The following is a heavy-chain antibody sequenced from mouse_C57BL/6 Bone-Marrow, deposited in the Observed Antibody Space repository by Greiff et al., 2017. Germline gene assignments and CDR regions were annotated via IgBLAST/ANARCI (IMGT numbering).Heavy chain of an antibody. CDR3: ARWSWFAF. CDR2: IGPEDGET. V-gene: IGHV14-2*01. J-gene: IGHJ3*01. Sequence: VQLQQSGAELVKPGASVKLSCTASGFNIKDYDMHWVKQTTEKGLEWIGRIGPEDGETKYAPKLQGKSTITTDTSSNTASLQLSSLTSEDTAVYYCARWSWFAFWGQGTLVTVSA. CDR1: GFNIKDYD.